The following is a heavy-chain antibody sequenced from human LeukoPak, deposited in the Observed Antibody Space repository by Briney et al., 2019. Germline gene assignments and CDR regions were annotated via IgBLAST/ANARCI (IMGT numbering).Heavy chain of an antibody. Sequence: GGSLRLSCAASGFTFTTYALTWVRQAPGKGLEWVSAIRGSGSGDTTYYADSVKGRFTISRDNSKNTLYLQMNSLRAEDTAVYFCATFASGSNLDALDIWGHGTTVTVSS. V-gene: IGHV3-23*01. CDR3: ATFASGSNLDALDI. D-gene: IGHD3-10*01. CDR1: GFTFTTYA. CDR2: IRGSGSGDTT. J-gene: IGHJ3*02.